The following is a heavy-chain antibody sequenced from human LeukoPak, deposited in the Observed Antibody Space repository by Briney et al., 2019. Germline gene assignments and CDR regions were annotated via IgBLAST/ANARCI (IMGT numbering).Heavy chain of an antibody. CDR2: ISSDSSTL. CDR3: AREDGYNVGFDV. V-gene: IGHV3-48*02. D-gene: IGHD5-24*01. Sequence: GGSLRLSCAASGFTFNSHSMNWVRQAPGKGLEWVSSISSDSSTLYYADSVKGRFTISRDNAKNSLYLQMNSLRDEDTAVYYCAREDGYNVGFDVWGQGTMVTVSS. CDR1: GFTFNSHS. J-gene: IGHJ3*01.